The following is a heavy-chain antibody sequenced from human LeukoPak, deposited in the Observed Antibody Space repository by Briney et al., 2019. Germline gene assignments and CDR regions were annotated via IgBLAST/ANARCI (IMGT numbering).Heavy chain of an antibody. D-gene: IGHD1-14*01. CDR2: ISSSSSYI. Sequence: GGSLRLSCAASGFIFSSYTMYWVRQAPGKGLEWVSSISSSSSYIYYADSVKGRFTISRDNAKNSLYLQMNSLRDEDTAVYSCARGETGMDYWGQGTLVTVSS. V-gene: IGHV3-21*01. CDR3: ARGETGMDY. J-gene: IGHJ4*02. CDR1: GFIFSSYT.